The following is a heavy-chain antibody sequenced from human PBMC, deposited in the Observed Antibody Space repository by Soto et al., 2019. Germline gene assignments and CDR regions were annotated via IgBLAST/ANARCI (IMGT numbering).Heavy chain of an antibody. Sequence: QVQLVESGGGVVQPETSLRLSCTASGFTFNSYGIHWVRQAPGKGPEWLALIKYNAKNRFYADSVKCRFSISRDNSWNTVYLQVNGLRAEATAVYYCAREGDDYCSGTRCFHYYGLDVWGQGTTVIVSS. D-gene: IGHD2-15*01. J-gene: IGHJ6*02. CDR2: IKYNAKNR. CDR3: AREGDDYCSGTRCFHYYGLDV. CDR1: GFTFNSYG. V-gene: IGHV3-33*05.